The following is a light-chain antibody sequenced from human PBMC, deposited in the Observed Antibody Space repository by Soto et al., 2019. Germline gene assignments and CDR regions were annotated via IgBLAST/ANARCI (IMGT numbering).Light chain of an antibody. Sequence: DIQMTQSPSTLSASVGDRVTITCRASQSISSWLAWYQQKPGKAPKLLIYQASSLESGVPSRFSGSGSGTEFTFAISSLQADDFATYYCQPYNSYSWAFGQGTKVEIK. J-gene: IGKJ1*01. CDR2: QAS. CDR3: QPYNSYSWA. CDR1: QSISSW. V-gene: IGKV1-5*03.